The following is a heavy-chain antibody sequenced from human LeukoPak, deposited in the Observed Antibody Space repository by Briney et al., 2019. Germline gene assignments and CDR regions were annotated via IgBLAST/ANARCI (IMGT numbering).Heavy chain of an antibody. J-gene: IGHJ6*03. Sequence: ASVKVSFKASGYTFTGYYMHWVRQAPGQGLEWMGWINPNSGGTNYAQKFQGRVTMTRDTSISTAYMELSRLRSDDTAVYYCARNLYYYDSSGYAMDVWGKGTTVTVSS. CDR2: INPNSGGT. CDR3: ARNLYYYDSSGYAMDV. V-gene: IGHV1-2*02. CDR1: GYTFTGYY. D-gene: IGHD3-22*01.